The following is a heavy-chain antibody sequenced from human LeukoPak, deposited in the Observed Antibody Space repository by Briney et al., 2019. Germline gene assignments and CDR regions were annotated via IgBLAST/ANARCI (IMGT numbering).Heavy chain of an antibody. D-gene: IGHD2-8*02. CDR3: TRDFCTGNNCFSGPGN. J-gene: IGHJ4*02. V-gene: IGHV3-74*01. CDR1: GFTFSSYW. Sequence: GGSLRLSCAASGFTFSSYWMYWVRRVPGKGLVWVSRINTDGTTTNYADSVQGRFTVSRDNAKSTLYLQMNSLRAEDTAVYFCTRDFCTGNNCFSGPGNWGQGTLVTVSS. CDR2: INTDGTTT.